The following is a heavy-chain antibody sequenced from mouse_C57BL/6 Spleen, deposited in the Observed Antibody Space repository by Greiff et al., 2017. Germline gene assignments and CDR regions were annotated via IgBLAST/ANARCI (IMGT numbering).Heavy chain of an antibody. Sequence: QVQLQQPGAELVRPGSSVKLSCKASGYTFTSYWMHWVKQRPIQGLEWIGNIDPSDSETPYNQKFKDKATLTVDKSSSTAYMQLSSLTSEDSAVYYCARGPEEYYFDYWGQGTTLTVSS. J-gene: IGHJ2*01. CDR1: GYTFTSYW. CDR3: ARGPEEYYFDY. CDR2: IDPSDSET. V-gene: IGHV1-52*01.